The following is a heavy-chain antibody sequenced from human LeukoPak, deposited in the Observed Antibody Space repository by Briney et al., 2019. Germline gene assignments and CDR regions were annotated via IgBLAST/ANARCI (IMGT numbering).Heavy chain of an antibody. D-gene: IGHD2-2*01. CDR2: IYYSGST. J-gene: IGHJ5*02. CDR1: GGSISSGGYY. V-gene: IGHV4-31*03. CDR3: AKDRAVPAAFGPLWFDP. Sequence: SQTLSLTCTVSGGSISSGGYYWSWIRQHPGKGLEWIGYIYYSGSTYYNPSLKSRVTISVDTSKDQFSLKLSSVTAADTAVYYCAKDRAVPAAFGPLWFDPWGQGTLVSVSS.